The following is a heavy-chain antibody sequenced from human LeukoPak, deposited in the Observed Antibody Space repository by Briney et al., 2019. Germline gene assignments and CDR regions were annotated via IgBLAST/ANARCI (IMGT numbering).Heavy chain of an antibody. D-gene: IGHD6-13*01. CDR1: GYTFTSYG. CDR3: ARVEGSSSWFGPFDY. J-gene: IGHJ4*02. Sequence: ASVKVSCKASGYTFTSYGISWVRQAPGQGLEWMGWISAYNGNTNYAQKLQGRVTMTTDTSTSTAYMELRSLRSEDTAVYYCARVEGSSSWFGPFDYWGQGTLVTVSS. CDR2: ISAYNGNT. V-gene: IGHV1-18*01.